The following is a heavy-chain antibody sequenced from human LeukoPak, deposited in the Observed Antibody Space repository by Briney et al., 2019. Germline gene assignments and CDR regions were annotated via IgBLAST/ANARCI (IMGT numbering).Heavy chain of an antibody. J-gene: IGHJ3*01. D-gene: IGHD3/OR15-3a*01. CDR2: ISWNSGSI. V-gene: IGHV3-9*01. Sequence: PGGSLRLSCAASGFTFDDYAMHWVRQAPGKGLEWVSGISWNSGSIGYADSVKGRFTISRDNAKNSLYLQMNSLRAEDTALYYCAKGRWGLTINNFDLWGQGTMVTVSS. CDR1: GFTFDDYA. CDR3: AKGRWGLTINNFDL.